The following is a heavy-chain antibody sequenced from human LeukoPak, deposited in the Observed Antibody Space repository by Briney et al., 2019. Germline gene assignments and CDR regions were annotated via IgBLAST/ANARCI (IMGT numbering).Heavy chain of an antibody. J-gene: IGHJ3*02. CDR3: ARRPVLRFLEWLKGAFDI. D-gene: IGHD3-3*01. CDR2: INHSGST. Sequence: SETLSLTCAVYGGSFSGYYWSWIRQPPGKGLEWIGEINHSGSTNYNPSLKSRVTISVDTSKNQFSLKLSSVTAADTAVYYCARRPVLRFLEWLKGAFDIWGQGTMVTVSS. V-gene: IGHV4-34*01. CDR1: GGSFSGYY.